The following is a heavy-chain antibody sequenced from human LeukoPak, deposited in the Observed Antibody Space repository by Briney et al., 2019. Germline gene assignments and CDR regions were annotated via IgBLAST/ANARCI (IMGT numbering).Heavy chain of an antibody. CDR3: AKDDAWGRYKD. D-gene: IGHD3-16*01. V-gene: IGHV3-23*01. CDR1: GFTFSTYW. Sequence: GGSLRLSCAASGFTFSTYWMSWVRQAPGKGLEWLSGVSPPGGGTYYADSVKGRFTISRDDSKNTLSLQMNSLRVEDTAVYYCAKDDAWGRYKDWGQGTLVTVSS. J-gene: IGHJ1*01. CDR2: VSPPGGGT.